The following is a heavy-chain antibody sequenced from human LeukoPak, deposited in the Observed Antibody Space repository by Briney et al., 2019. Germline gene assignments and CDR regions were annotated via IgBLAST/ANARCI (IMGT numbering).Heavy chain of an antibody. J-gene: IGHJ4*02. CDR1: GFTVSSNY. CDR2: IYSGGST. D-gene: IGHD3-10*01. CDR3: ARDRRSGSYFGY. V-gene: IGHV3-66*01. Sequence: GGSLRLSCAASGFTVSSNYMSWVRQAPGKGLEWVSVIYSGGSTYYADSVKGRFTISRDNSKNTLYLQMISLRAEDTAVYYCARDRRSGSYFGYWGQGTLVTVSS.